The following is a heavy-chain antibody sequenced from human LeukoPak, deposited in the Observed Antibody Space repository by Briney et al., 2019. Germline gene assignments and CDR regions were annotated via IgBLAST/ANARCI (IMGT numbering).Heavy chain of an antibody. CDR1: GGSISNYY. J-gene: IGHJ4*02. CDR3: ARGWGATASQDY. Sequence: SETLSLTCTVSGGSISNYYWSWIRQPPEKELEWIGFIYYSGTTNYNPSLKSRVTISVDTSKNQFSLKLSSVTAADTAVYYCARGWGATASQDYWGQGTLATVSS. D-gene: IGHD1-26*01. V-gene: IGHV4-59*12. CDR2: IYYSGTT.